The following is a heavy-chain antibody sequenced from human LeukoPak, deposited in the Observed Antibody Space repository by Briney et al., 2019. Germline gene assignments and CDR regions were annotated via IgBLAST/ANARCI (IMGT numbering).Heavy chain of an antibody. D-gene: IGHD3-3*01. CDR1: GGSISGYY. CDR2: VSYSGNT. V-gene: IGHV4-59*13. J-gene: IGHJ4*02. Sequence: PSETLSLTCSASGGSISGYYWSWIRQPPGKGLEWIAYVSYSGNTNYTPSLKNRVSISVDTSKNRFSLQLRSVTAADTAFYYCARAGRFTSGRSYFFDNWGQGTLVTVS. CDR3: ARAGRFTSGRSYFFDN.